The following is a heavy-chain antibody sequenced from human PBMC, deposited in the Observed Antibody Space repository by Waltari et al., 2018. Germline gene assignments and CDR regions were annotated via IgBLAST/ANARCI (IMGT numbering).Heavy chain of an antibody. Sequence: QVQLQESGPGLVKPSETLSLTCTVTGGSISSYYWSWIRQPPGKGLEWIGYIYYSGSTNYNPSLKSRVTISVDTSKNQFSLKLSSVTAADTAVYYCAGSTTVKSMTFDYWGQGTLVTVSS. D-gene: IGHD4-17*01. CDR1: GGSISSYY. J-gene: IGHJ4*02. CDR3: AGSTTVKSMTFDY. V-gene: IGHV4-59*01. CDR2: IYYSGST.